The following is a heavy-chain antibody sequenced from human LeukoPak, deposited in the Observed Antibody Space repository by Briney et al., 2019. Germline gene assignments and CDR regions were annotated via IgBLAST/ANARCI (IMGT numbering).Heavy chain of an antibody. CDR2: ISHSGST. V-gene: IGHV4-34*01. J-gene: IGHJ4*02. Sequence: SETLSLTCAVYGGSFSGYYWSWIRQPPGKGLEWIGEISHSGSTNYNPSLKSRVTISVNTSKNQFSLKLTSVTAADTAVYYCATSARYILTKDYWGQGTLVTVSS. CDR3: ATSARYILTKDY. CDR1: GGSFSGYY. D-gene: IGHD3-9*01.